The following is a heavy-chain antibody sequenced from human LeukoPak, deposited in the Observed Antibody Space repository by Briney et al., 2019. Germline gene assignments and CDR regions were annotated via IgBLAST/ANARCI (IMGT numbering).Heavy chain of an antibody. J-gene: IGHJ4*02. CDR2: IYYSGST. CDR3: ARLTHYCSITRCSILDY. CDR1: GGSISSYY. D-gene: IGHD2-2*01. Sequence: SETLSLTCTVSGGSISSYYWSWIRQPPGKGLEWIGYIYYSGSTNYNPSLKSRVTISVDTSKNQFSLKLNSVTAADTAVYYCARLTHYCSITRCSILDYWGQGTLVTVSS. V-gene: IGHV4-59*01.